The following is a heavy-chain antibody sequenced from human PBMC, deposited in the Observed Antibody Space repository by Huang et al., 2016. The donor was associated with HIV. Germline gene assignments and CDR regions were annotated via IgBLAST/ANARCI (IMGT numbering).Heavy chain of an antibody. CDR2: IIPIFGTA. CDR1: GGTFSSYA. V-gene: IGHV1-69*13. D-gene: IGHD3-22*01. J-gene: IGHJ4*02. CDR3: ARARGYYDSSVSYYFDY. Sequence: QVQLVQSGAEVKKPGSSVKVSCTASGGTFSSYAIRWVRQAPGQGLELMGGIIPIFGTANDAQKFQGRGTITADESTSTAYMELSSLRSEDTAVYYCARARGYYDSSVSYYFDYWGQGTLVTVSS.